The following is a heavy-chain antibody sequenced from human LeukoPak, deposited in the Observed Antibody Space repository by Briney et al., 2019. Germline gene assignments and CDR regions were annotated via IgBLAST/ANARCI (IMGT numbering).Heavy chain of an antibody. D-gene: IGHD2-15*01. J-gene: IGHJ4*02. CDR3: AKDTGGRSGSCLYY. Sequence: RSLRLSCAASGFTFSSYGMHWVRQAPGKGLEWVAVISYDGSNKYYADSVKGRFTISRDNSKNTLYLQMNSLRAEDTAVYYCAKDTGGRSGSCLYYWGQGTLVTVSS. CDR1: GFTFSSYG. CDR2: ISYDGSNK. V-gene: IGHV3-30*18.